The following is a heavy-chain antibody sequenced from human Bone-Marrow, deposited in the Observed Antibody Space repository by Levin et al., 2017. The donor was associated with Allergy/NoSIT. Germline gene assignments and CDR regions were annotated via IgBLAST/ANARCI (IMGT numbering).Heavy chain of an antibody. D-gene: IGHD3-3*01. V-gene: IGHV3-30-3*01. J-gene: IGHJ3*02. Sequence: PGGSLRLSCATSGFNFETFSMHWVRQAPGKGLEWLAVISHDGTNKFYADSVKGRFSISRDNSQATMSLQMSSLRPDDTAVYYCARRDFWSESYRFEATDDAFDTWGQGKMVVVSS. CDR1: GFNFETFS. CDR3: ARRDFWSESYRFEATDDAFDT. CDR2: ISHDGTNK.